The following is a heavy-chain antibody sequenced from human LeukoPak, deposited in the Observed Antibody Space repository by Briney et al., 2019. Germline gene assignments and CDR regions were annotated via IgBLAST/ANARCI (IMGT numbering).Heavy chain of an antibody. Sequence: QPGGSLRLSCAASGFTFSSYGMHWVRQAPGKGLEWVAVISYDGSNKYYADSVKGRFTISRDNSKNTLYLQMNSLRAEDTAVYYCARDPKGRYSSSSTPYFDYWGQGTLVTVSS. CDR1: GFTFSSYG. CDR3: ARDPKGRYSSSSTPYFDY. D-gene: IGHD6-6*01. V-gene: IGHV3-30*03. CDR2: ISYDGSNK. J-gene: IGHJ4*02.